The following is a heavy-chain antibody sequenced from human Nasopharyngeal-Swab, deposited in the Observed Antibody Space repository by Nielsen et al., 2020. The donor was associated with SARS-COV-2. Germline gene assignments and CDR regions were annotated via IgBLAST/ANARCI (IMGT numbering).Heavy chain of an antibody. J-gene: IGHJ4*02. CDR2: TYYRSKWYF. CDR1: GDSVSSNSAA. Sequence: SQTLSLTCAISGDSVSSNSAAWSWIRQSPSRGLEWLGRTYYRSKWYFNYGTSVKGRITNNPDTSNNQFSLQLSSVTPEDTAVYYCARIAQAAEPHWGQGTLVTVSS. V-gene: IGHV6-1*01. D-gene: IGHD1-14*01. CDR3: ARIAQAAEPH.